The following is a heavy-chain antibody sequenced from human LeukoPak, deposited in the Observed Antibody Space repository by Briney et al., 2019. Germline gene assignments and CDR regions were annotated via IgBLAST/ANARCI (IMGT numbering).Heavy chain of an antibody. CDR2: ISGSGGST. J-gene: IGHJ4*02. Sequence: PGESLRLSCAASGFTFSSYAMTWVRQAPGKGLEWVSGISGSGGSTYYTDSVKGRFTISRDYSKNTLYLQMNSLRAEDTAVYYCAKGQNPYYYDSSGYLAFDYWGQGTLVTVSS. CDR3: AKGQNPYYYDSSGYLAFDY. V-gene: IGHV3-23*01. CDR1: GFTFSSYA. D-gene: IGHD3-22*01.